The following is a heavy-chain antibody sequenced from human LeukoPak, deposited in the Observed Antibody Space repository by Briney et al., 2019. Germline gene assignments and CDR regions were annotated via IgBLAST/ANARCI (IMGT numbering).Heavy chain of an antibody. V-gene: IGHV3-21*01. J-gene: IGHJ4*02. Sequence: GGSLRLSCAASGFTFSSYSMNWVRQAPGKGLEWVSSISSSSSYIYYADPVKGRFTISRDNAKNSLYLQMNSLRAEDTAVYYCAVDYDSSGYFAYWGQGTLVTVSS. CDR3: AVDYDSSGYFAY. CDR1: GFTFSSYS. CDR2: ISSSSSYI. D-gene: IGHD3-22*01.